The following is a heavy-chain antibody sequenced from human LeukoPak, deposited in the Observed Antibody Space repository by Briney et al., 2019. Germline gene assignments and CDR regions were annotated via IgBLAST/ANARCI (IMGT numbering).Heavy chain of an antibody. J-gene: IGHJ3*02. CDR1: GYTFTSYG. Sequence: ASVKVSCKASGYTFTSYGISWVRQAPGQGLEWMGWINPNSGGTNYAQKFQGRVTMTRDTSISTAYMELSRLRSDDTAVYYCAYSSSWEGDAFDIWGQGTMVTVSS. V-gene: IGHV1-2*02. CDR3: AYSSSWEGDAFDI. D-gene: IGHD6-13*01. CDR2: INPNSGGT.